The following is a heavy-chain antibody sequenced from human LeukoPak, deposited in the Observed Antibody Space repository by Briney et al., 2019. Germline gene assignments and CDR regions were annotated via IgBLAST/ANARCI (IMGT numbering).Heavy chain of an antibody. CDR2: IYNSGSTNYN. J-gene: IGHJ4*02. CDR3: ARHTTGRALGDFDY. D-gene: IGHD2-8*01. V-gene: IGHV4-59*08. CDR1: GGSISGHY. Sequence: PSETLSLTCTASGGSISGHYWSWLRQSPGKGLEWIAYIYNSGSTNYNNYNPSLKSRVIMSMDTSKNQLSLIVSSVTAADTAVYYCARHTTGRALGDFDYWGQGTLVTVSA.